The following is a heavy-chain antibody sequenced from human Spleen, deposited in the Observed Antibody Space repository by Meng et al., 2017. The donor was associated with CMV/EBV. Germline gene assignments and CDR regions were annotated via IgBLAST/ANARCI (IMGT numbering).Heavy chain of an antibody. CDR1: GGSISGSSYC. V-gene: IGHV4-39*07. J-gene: IGHJ4*02. CDR3: ARVWSGLDY. CDR2: IYYSGGT. D-gene: IGHD3-3*01. Sequence: SETLSLTCTVSGGSISGSSYCWGWIRQPPGKGLEWIGSIYYSGGTNYNPSLKSRVTISVDTSKNQFSLKLSSVTAADTAVYYCARVWSGLDYWGQGTLVTVSS.